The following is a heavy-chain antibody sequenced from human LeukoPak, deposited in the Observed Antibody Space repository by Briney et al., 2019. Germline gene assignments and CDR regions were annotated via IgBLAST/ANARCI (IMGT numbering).Heavy chain of an antibody. J-gene: IGHJ4*02. CDR3: ARHRGDFDWLPYYFDY. Sequence: PGGSLRLSCAASGFTFRNAWMSWVRQAPGKGLEWIGYIYYSGSTNYNPSLKSRVTISVDTSKNQFSLKLSSVTAADTAVYYCARHRGDFDWLPYYFDYWGQGTLVTVSS. V-gene: IGHV4-59*08. CDR1: GFTFRNAW. CDR2: IYYSGST. D-gene: IGHD3-9*01.